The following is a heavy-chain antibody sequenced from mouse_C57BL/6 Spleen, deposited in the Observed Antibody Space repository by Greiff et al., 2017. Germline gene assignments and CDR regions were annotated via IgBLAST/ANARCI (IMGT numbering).Heavy chain of an antibody. Sequence: QVQLQQPGAELVKPGASVKMSCKASGYTFTSYWITWVKQRPGQGLEWIGDIYPGSGSTNYNEKFKSKATLTVDTSSSTAYMQLSSLTSEDSAVYYCARSAYYSNYGWYFDVWAQGPRSPSPQ. CDR2: IYPGSGST. CDR1: GYTFTSYW. D-gene: IGHD2-5*01. V-gene: IGHV1-55*01. CDR3: ARSAYYSNYGWYFDV. J-gene: IGHJ1*03.